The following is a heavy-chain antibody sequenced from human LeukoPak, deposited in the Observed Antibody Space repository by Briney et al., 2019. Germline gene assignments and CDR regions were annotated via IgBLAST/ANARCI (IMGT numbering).Heavy chain of an antibody. D-gene: IGHD3-9*01. V-gene: IGHV3-7*01. Sequence: PGGSLRLSCAASGFTFSSYWMSWVRQAPGKGLEWVANIKQDGSEKYYVDSVKGRFTISRDSAKNSLYLQMNSLRAEDTAVYYCARDGRYYDILTGYQLDYWGQGTLVTVSS. CDR3: ARDGRYYDILTGYQLDY. J-gene: IGHJ4*02. CDR2: IKQDGSEK. CDR1: GFTFSSYW.